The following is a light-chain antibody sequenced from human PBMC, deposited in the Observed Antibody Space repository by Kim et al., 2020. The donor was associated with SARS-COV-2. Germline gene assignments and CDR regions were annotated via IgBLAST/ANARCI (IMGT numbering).Light chain of an antibody. V-gene: IGLV2-14*03. CDR1: SRDVGGYNY. J-gene: IGLJ1*01. CDR3: SSYTGSSYV. CDR2: DVS. Sequence: PGQSITISSTGTSRDVGGYNYVSWYQQHPGKAPKLMIYDVSNRPSGVSNRFSGSKSGNTASLTISGLQAEDEADYYCSSYTGSSYVFGTGTKVTVL.